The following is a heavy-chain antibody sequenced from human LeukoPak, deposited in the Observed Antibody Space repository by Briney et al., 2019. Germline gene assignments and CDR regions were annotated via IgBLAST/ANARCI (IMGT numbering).Heavy chain of an antibody. D-gene: IGHD1-26*01. J-gene: IGHJ4*02. CDR1: GFIFSDYG. CDR2: IRSDGSGE. Sequence: SGGSLRLSCVASGFIFSDYGMHWVRQAPGKGLEWVAFIRSDGSGEYYTGSVKGRFTISRDNSKNTLYVQMNSLRLEDTAVYYCGKHDSASDYWGQGTLVTVSS. V-gene: IGHV3-30*02. CDR3: GKHDSASDY.